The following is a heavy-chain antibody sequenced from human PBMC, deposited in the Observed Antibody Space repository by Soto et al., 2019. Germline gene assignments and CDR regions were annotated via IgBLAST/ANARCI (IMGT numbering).Heavy chain of an antibody. Sequence: PGGSLRLSCAASGFTFSSYSMNWVRQAPGKGLEWVSSISSSSSYIYYADSVKGRFTISRDNAKNSLYLQMNSLRAEDTAVYYCARDERGYDSCFDYWGQGTLVTSPQ. CDR3: ARDERGYDSCFDY. D-gene: IGHD5-12*01. J-gene: IGHJ4*02. CDR1: GFTFSSYS. CDR2: ISSSSSYI. V-gene: IGHV3-21*04.